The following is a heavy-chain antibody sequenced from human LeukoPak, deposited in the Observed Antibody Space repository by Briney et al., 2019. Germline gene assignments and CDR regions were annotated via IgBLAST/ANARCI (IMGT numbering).Heavy chain of an antibody. J-gene: IGHJ4*02. D-gene: IGHD3-10*01. Sequence: GESLKISCKCSGYSFTTYWIGWVRQMTGKGLEWMGVLYPGDSDTRYSPSFQGQVTISVDKSISTAYLQWSSLKASDTAIYYCVRRNYYGSGSQYSHFDYWGRGTLVTVSS. CDR3: VRRNYYGSGSQYSHFDY. CDR1: GYSFTTYW. CDR2: LYPGDSDT. V-gene: IGHV5-51*01.